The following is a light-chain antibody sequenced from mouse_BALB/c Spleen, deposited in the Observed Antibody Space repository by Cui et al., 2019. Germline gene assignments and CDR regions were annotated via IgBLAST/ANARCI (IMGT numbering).Light chain of an antibody. CDR3: HQWSSYPWT. CDR1: SSVSY. V-gene: IGKV4-80*01. J-gene: IGKJ1*01. CDR2: STS. Sequence: QIVLTQSPAIMSASLGEEITLHCSASSSVSYMHWYQQKSGTSPKLLIYSTSNLASGVPSRFSGSGPETFYSLTISSVEAEDAADYYCHQWSSYPWTFGGGTKLEIK.